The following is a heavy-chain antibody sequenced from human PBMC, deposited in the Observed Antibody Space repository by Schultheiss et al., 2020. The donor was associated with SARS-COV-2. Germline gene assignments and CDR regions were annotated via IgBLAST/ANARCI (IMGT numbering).Heavy chain of an antibody. Sequence: SQTLSLTCAISGDSVSSNSAAWNWIRQSPSRGLEWLGRTYYRSKWYNDYAVSVKSRITINPDTSKNQFSLKLSSVTAADTAVYYCARTARDSSGSWPSAFDIWGQGTMVTVSS. D-gene: IGHD3-22*01. J-gene: IGHJ3*02. CDR3: ARTARDSSGSWPSAFDI. CDR1: GDSVSSNSAA. CDR2: TYYRSKWYN. V-gene: IGHV6-1*01.